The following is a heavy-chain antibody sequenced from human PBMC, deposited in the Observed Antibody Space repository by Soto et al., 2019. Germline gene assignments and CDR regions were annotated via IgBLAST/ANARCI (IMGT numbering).Heavy chain of an antibody. V-gene: IGHV3-49*04. CDR3: TRGTLLRLGELSSDY. Sequence: GGSLRLSCTASGFTFGDYAMSWVRQAPGKGLEWVGFIRSKAYGGTTEYAASVKGRFTISRDDSKSIAYLQMNSLKTEDTAVYYCTRGTLLRLGELSSDYWGQGTLVSVSS. D-gene: IGHD3-16*02. J-gene: IGHJ4*02. CDR2: IRSKAYGGTT. CDR1: GFTFGDYA.